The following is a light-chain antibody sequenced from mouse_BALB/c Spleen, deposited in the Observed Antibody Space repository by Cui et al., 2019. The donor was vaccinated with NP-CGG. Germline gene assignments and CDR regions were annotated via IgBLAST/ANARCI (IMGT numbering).Light chain of an antibody. CDR1: NGAVTTSNY. CDR3: ALWYSNHWV. CDR2: GTN. V-gene: IGLV1*01. J-gene: IGLJ1*01. Sequence: QAVVTQESALTTSPGETVTLTCRSSNGAVTTSNYANWVQEEPDHLFSGLIGGTNNRAPGVPARFSGSLIGDKAALTITGAQTEDEAIYFCALWYSNHWVFGGGTKLTVL.